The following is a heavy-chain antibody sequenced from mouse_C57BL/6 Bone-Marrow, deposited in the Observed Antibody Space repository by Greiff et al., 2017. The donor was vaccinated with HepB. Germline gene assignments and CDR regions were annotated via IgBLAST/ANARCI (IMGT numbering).Heavy chain of an antibody. CDR1: GYSFTGYY. D-gene: IGHD1-1*01. CDR2: INPSTGGT. V-gene: IGHV1-42*01. CDR3: ARDGSSSWYFDV. J-gene: IGHJ1*03. Sequence: VQLQQSGPELVKPGASVKISCKASGYSFTGYYMNWVKQSPEKSLEWIGEINPSTGGTTYNQKFKAKATLTVDKSSSTAYMKLKSLTSEDSSVYYCARDGSSSWYFDVWGTGTTVTVSS.